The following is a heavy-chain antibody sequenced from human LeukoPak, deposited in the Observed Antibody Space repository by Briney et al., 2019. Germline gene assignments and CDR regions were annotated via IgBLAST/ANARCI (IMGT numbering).Heavy chain of an antibody. CDR3: AKAPIVVLITTSGMDV. V-gene: IGHV3-43*02. Sequence: GGSLRLSCAASGFTFSSYSMNWVRQAPGKGLEWVSLISGDGRSTYYADSVKGRFTISRDNRYNSLYLQMNSLRTEDTALYYCAKAPIVVLITTSGMDVWGQGTTVTVSS. CDR1: GFTFSSYS. CDR2: ISGDGRST. J-gene: IGHJ6*02. D-gene: IGHD3-22*01.